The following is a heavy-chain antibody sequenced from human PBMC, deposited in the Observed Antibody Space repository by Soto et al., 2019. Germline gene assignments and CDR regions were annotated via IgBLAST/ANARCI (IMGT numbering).Heavy chain of an antibody. V-gene: IGHV1-3*01. J-gene: IGHJ4*02. Sequence: QVQVVQSGAEVKKPGASVKVSCQTSGYTFTAYAVHWVRQAPGQRLEWMGWINAGNGDTKYSEKFQGRVASTRDTSASAAYMELNSLGSEDTAVYYCARGSTSGWPFDSWGQGTLVTVSS. CDR1: GYTFTAYA. D-gene: IGHD6-19*01. CDR2: INAGNGDT. CDR3: ARGSTSGWPFDS.